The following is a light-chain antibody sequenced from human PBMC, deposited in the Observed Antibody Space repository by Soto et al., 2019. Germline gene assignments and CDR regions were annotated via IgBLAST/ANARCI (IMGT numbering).Light chain of an antibody. V-gene: IGLV2-14*01. J-gene: IGLJ3*02. CDR3: CSYTSTYTLV. Sequence: QSALTQPASVSGSPGQSITISCTGTSSDIGTYNSVSWYQHHPGKAPKLLIFEVIDRPSGVSDRFSGSKSGNTASLTISGLQPEDEADYYCCSYTSTYTLVFGGGTKRTVL. CDR2: EVI. CDR1: SSDIGTYNS.